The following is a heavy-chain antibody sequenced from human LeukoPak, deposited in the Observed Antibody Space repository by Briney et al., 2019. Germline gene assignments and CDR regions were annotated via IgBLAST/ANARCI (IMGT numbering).Heavy chain of an antibody. CDR1: GFTFNSHA. CDR2: ISSGSSYR. Sequence: GGSLRLSCAVSGFTFNSHAMCWVRQAPGKGLDWVSSISSGSSYRYYADSVKGRFTISRDNAENSLYLQMNSLSADDTAVYYCARGRDIAATNYFDYWGQGVLITVPS. V-gene: IGHV3-21*01. CDR3: ARGRDIAATNYFDY. D-gene: IGHD5-12*01. J-gene: IGHJ4*02.